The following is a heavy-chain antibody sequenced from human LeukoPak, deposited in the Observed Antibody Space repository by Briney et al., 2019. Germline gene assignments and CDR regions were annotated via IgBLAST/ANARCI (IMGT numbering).Heavy chain of an antibody. D-gene: IGHD3-10*01. V-gene: IGHV3-7*05. CDR1: GLTFSTFW. J-gene: IGHJ3*02. CDR3: SRAGDYGSGKVNAFDI. Sequence: GGSLRLSCADSGLTFSTFWMSGVRQAPGKGLEWVATIKRDGSEKHYVDSVKGRFTISRDNAEKSLYLQINRLRAEDTAVYYFSRAGDYGSGKVNAFDIWGQGTMVTVSS. CDR2: IKRDGSEK.